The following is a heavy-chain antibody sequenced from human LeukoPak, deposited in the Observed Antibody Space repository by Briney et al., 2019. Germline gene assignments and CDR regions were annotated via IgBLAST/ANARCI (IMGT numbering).Heavy chain of an antibody. D-gene: IGHD2-21*01. J-gene: IGHJ3*02. CDR1: GYSISSGYY. Sequence: SETLSLTCTVSGYSISSGYYWGWIRQPPGKGLEWIGSIYHSGSTYYNPSPKSRVTISVDTSKNQFSLKLSSVTAADTAVYHCARDTYCGGDCYGDDAFDIWGQGTMVTVSS. CDR2: IYHSGST. V-gene: IGHV4-38-2*02. CDR3: ARDTYCGGDCYGDDAFDI.